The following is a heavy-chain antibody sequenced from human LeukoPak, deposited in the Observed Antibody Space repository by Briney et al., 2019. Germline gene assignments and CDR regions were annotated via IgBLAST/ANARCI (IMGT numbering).Heavy chain of an antibody. D-gene: IGHD5-18*01. CDR1: GGSISSYY. V-gene: IGHV4-59*12. J-gene: IGHJ4*02. Sequence: SETLSLTCTVSGGSISSYYWSWIRQPPGKGLEWIGYIYYSGSTNYNPSLKSRVTISVNTSKNQFSLKLSSVTAADTAVYYCARGRLPDTAMVDFDYWGQGTLVTVSS. CDR3: ARGRLPDTAMVDFDY. CDR2: IYYSGST.